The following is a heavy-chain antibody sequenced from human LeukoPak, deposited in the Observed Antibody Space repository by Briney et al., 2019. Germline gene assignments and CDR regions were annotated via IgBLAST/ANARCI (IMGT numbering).Heavy chain of an antibody. Sequence: GGSLRLSCAASGFTFSSYEMNWVRQAPGKGLEWVSYISSSGSTIYYADSVKGRFTISRHNAKNSLYLQMNSLRAEDTAVYYCARTSDKPMVLTTDFDYWGQGTLVTVSS. CDR2: ISSSGSTI. D-gene: IGHD5-18*01. V-gene: IGHV3-48*03. CDR3: ARTSDKPMVLTTDFDY. J-gene: IGHJ4*02. CDR1: GFTFSSYE.